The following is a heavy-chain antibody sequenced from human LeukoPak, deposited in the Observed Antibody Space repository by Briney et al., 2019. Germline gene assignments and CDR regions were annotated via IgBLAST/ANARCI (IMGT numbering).Heavy chain of an antibody. J-gene: IGHJ5*02. CDR3: ARGMDYYDSSGYNRFDP. V-gene: IGHV3-74*01. CDR1: GFTFSSYW. CDR2: NSDGSST. Sequence: GGSLRLSCAASGFTFSSYWVHWVRQAPGEGLVWVSRNSDGSSTSYADSVKGRFTISRDNAKNTLYLQMNSLRAEDTAVYYCARGMDYYDSSGYNRFDPWGQGTLVTVSS. D-gene: IGHD3-22*01.